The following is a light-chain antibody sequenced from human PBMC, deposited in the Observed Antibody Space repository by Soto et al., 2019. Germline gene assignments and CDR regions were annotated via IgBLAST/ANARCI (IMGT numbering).Light chain of an antibody. CDR3: QQYNNWPHT. CDR1: QSISNN. CDR2: GAS. Sequence: EIVMTQSPVTLSASPGEIATLSCRASQSISNNLAWHQQKPGQAPRLLIYGASTRATGIPARFSGSGSGTEFTLTISSLQSEDFAVYYCQQYNNWPHTFCQGTKLES. V-gene: IGKV3-15*01. J-gene: IGKJ2*01.